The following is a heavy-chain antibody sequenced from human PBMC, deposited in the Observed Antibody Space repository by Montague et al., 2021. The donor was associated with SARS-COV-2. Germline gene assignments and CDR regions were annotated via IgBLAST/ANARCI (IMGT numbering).Heavy chain of an antibody. CDR3: ARRGRPYSGYTTGYFDX. Sequence: QSGAEVKKPGESLRISCKVSGYIFISHWITWVRQMPGKGLEWMGRIDPSGSYTNYSPSFQGHVSISVDKSISTAYLQWSSLKASDTAMYYCARRGRPYSGYTTGYFDXWGQGTLATVSS. J-gene: IGHJ4*02. CDR2: IDPSGSYT. CDR1: GYIFISHW. V-gene: IGHV5-10-1*01. D-gene: IGHD5-12*01.